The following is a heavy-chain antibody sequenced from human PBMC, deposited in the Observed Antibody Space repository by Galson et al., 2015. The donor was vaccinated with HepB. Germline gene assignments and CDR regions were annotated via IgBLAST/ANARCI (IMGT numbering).Heavy chain of an antibody. V-gene: IGHV3-23*01. CDR2: ISGDGDGT. CDR3: AKSLGTGAARGLDV. Sequence: SLRLSCAASGFTFSSYAISWVRQAPGKGLEWVSTISGDGDGTYYADSVKGRFTVSRDNAKNTLSLQMNSLRDEDTAVYYCAKSLGTGAARGLDVWGQGTTVTVSS. CDR1: GFTFSSYA. D-gene: IGHD2-8*02. J-gene: IGHJ6*02.